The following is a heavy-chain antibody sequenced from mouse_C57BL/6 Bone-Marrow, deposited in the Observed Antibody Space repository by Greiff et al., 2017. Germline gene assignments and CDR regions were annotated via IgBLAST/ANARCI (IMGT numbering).Heavy chain of an antibody. J-gene: IGHJ3*01. Sequence: EVKLVESGGGLVQPGGSLKLSCAASGFTFSDYYMYWVRQTPEKRLEWVAYISNGGGSTYYPDTVKGRFTISRDNAKKTLYLQMSRLKSEDTAMYYCARPPIYDGYYSWFAYWGQGTLVTVSA. CDR2: ISNGGGST. CDR3: ARPPIYDGYYSWFAY. D-gene: IGHD2-3*01. CDR1: GFTFSDYY. V-gene: IGHV5-12*01.